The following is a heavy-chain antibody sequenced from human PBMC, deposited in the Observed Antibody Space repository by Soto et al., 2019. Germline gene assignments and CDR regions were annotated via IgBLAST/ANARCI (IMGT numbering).Heavy chain of an antibody. D-gene: IGHD2-2*01. CDR3: AAGSITKTAEPSSAY. CDR2: INAGNGTT. Sequence: QVQLVQSGAEVKKPGASVKVSCKASGYTITSYAMHWVRQATGQRLEGMGWINAGNGTTKYSQKFQGRVTITRDTAASTVYMELTNLKSEDTAVYYCAAGSITKTAEPSSAYLVQGTLVTVYS. J-gene: IGHJ4*02. CDR1: GYTITSYA. V-gene: IGHV1-3*01.